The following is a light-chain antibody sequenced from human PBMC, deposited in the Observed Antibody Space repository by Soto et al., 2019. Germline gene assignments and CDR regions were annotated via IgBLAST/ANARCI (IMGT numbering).Light chain of an antibody. Sequence: IVLTQSPATLSLSPGERATLSCRASESVRKYVAWYQQKPGQAPRLLMYDASTRATGIPARFSGSGSGTDYTLTISSLEAEDFAIYYCQHRDNWSYIFGQGTKLEIK. CDR1: ESVRKY. J-gene: IGKJ2*01. CDR2: DAS. CDR3: QHRDNWSYI. V-gene: IGKV3-11*01.